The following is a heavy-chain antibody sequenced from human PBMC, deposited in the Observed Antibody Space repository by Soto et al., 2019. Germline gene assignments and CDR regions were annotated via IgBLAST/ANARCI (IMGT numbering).Heavy chain of an antibody. Sequence: GGSLRLSCAASGFTSNTYWMHWVRQAPGKGLVWVSRINSDGSSTFYADSVKGRFTISRDNAKNTLYLQMNSLRAEDTAVYYCASSLLTPFDYWGQGTLVTVSS. J-gene: IGHJ4*02. V-gene: IGHV3-74*01. CDR3: ASSLLTPFDY. CDR1: GFTSNTYW. CDR2: INSDGSST. D-gene: IGHD7-27*01.